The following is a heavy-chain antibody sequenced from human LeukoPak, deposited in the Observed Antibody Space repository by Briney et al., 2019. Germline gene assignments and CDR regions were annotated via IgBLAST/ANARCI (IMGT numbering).Heavy chain of an antibody. D-gene: IGHD5-18*01. CDR2: ISGDASGR. V-gene: IGHV3-43*02. Sequence: PGGSLRLSCAASGFTFDGYVMHWVRQAPGKGLEWVSLISGDASGRYYAASVKGRFTISRDNSKNSLYLQMNSLRTEDTALYYCAKGQGYTYGDSSDYWCQGTLATVSS. J-gene: IGHJ4*02. CDR3: AKGQGYTYGDSSDY. CDR1: GFTFDGYV.